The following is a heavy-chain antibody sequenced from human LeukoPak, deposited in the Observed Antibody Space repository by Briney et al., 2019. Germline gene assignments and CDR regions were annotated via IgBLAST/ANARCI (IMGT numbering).Heavy chain of an antibody. CDR1: GFTFSTHW. CDR2: ISGDGSMT. J-gene: IGHJ6*02. Sequence: GGSLRLSCAASGFTFSTHWMYWVRQAPGKELEWVSRISGDGSMTSYADSVKGRFTISRDNAEDTLFLQMTSLRVEDTALYFCASLLTPYHGSGGGGMDVWGQGTTVTVSS. CDR3: ASLLTPYHGSGGGGMDV. D-gene: IGHD3-10*01. V-gene: IGHV3-74*01.